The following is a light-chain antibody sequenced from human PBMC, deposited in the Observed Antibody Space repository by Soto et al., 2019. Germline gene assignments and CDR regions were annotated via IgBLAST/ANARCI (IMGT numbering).Light chain of an antibody. CDR2: DVN. CDR3: NSYTRGSTRYV. V-gene: IGLV2-18*02. J-gene: IGLJ1*01. Sequence: QSALTQPPSASGSPGQSVTISCTGTSSDVGTYDYVSWYQQHPGKAPKLMIYDVNHRPSGVPHRFSGSKSANTASLTISGLQADDEAEYYCNSYTRGSTRYVFGTGTKVTVL. CDR1: SSDVGTYDY.